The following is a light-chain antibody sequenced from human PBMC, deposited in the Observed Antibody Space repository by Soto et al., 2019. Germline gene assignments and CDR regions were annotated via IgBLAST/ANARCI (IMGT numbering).Light chain of an antibody. CDR1: QSISSW. J-gene: IGKJ4*01. V-gene: IGKV1-5*03. CDR3: QQYNSYPLT. Sequence: DIQMTQSPSTLSASVGDRVTITCRASQSISSWLAWYQQKPGKAPKLLIYTASSLESGVPSRFSGSGSGTEFPLTISNLQPDDFATYYLQQYNSYPLTFGGGTKVEIK. CDR2: TAS.